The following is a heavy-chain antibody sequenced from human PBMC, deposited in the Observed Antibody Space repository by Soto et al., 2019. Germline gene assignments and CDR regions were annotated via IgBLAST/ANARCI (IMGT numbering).Heavy chain of an antibody. V-gene: IGHV3-48*03. CDR3: ARDKDWAFDY. CDR1: GFTFSSYS. D-gene: IGHD3-9*01. CDR2: IFVTGGTI. Sequence: LRLPCLASGFTFSSYSMVLVRQAPGKGLEWVSYIFVTGGTIYYADSVKGRFTVSRDNAKNSLFLLMSSLRAEDTAVYYCARDKDWAFDYWGQGTQVTVSS. J-gene: IGHJ4*02.